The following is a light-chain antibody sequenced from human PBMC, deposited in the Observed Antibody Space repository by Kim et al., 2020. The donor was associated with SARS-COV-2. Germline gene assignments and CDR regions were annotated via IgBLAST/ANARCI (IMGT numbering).Light chain of an antibody. Sequence: SVTITCSGTSSKVGGYNYVSWYRQHPGKAPKLMIYDVSKRPSGVSNRFSGSKSGNTASLTISGLQAEDEADYYCSSYTSSNTFFLFGGGTQLTVL. CDR3: SSYTSSNTFFL. V-gene: IGLV2-14*04. J-gene: IGLJ2*01. CDR1: SSKVGGYNY. CDR2: DVS.